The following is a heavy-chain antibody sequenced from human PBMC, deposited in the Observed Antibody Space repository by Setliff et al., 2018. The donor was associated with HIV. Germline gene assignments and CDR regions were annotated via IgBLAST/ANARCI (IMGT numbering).Heavy chain of an antibody. CDR1: GGSISSGSYY. V-gene: IGHV4-61*01. Sequence: SETLSLTCTVSGGSISSGSYYWSWIRQSPGKGLEWIGSIYYSGSTNYNPSLKSRVTISVDTSKNQFSLKLSSVTAADTAVYYCAGDRGSSYYYYYYMDVWGKGTTVTVSS. J-gene: IGHJ6*03. D-gene: IGHD6-6*01. CDR2: IYYSGST. CDR3: AGDRGSSYYYYYYMDV.